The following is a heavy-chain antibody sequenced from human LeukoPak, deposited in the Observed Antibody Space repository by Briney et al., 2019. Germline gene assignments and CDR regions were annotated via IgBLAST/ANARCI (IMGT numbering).Heavy chain of an antibody. CDR3: ARTLYDSSSYYWGY. CDR2: IYYSGST. CDR1: GGSISSYY. V-gene: IGHV4-59*08. Sequence: AETLRLTCTVSGGSISSYYWSWIRQPPGKGLEWIGYIYYSGSTNYNPSLKSRVTISVDTSKNQFSLKLSSVTAADTAVYYCARTLYDSSSYYWGYWGRGTRFTVSS. J-gene: IGHJ4*02. D-gene: IGHD3-22*01.